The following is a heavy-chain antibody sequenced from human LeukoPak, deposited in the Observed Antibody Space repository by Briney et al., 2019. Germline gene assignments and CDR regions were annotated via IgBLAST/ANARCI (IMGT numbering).Heavy chain of an antibody. D-gene: IGHD6-13*01. CDR1: GYSISSGYY. CDR2: IYHSGST. J-gene: IGHJ5*02. CDR3: ARDGTDPIAAAINWFDP. V-gene: IGHV4-38-2*02. Sequence: SETLSLTCTASGYSISSGYYWGWIRPPPGKGLEWIGIIYHSGSTYYNPSLKSRVTISVDTSKNQFSLKLSSVTAADTAVYYCARDGTDPIAAAINWFDPWGQGTLVTVSS.